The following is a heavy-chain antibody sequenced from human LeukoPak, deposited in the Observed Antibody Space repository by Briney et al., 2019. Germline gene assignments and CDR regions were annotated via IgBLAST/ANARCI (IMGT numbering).Heavy chain of an antibody. V-gene: IGHV3-30*02. Sequence: GGSLRLFCAASGFVLSDYGMHWVRQAPGKGLEWVAFVRNDGSSEYYVGSVKGRFTISRDKSKNTLYLQMNSLRVEDTAVYSCAKESDSGYHSEGPKNWGLGTLVSVSS. D-gene: IGHD5-12*01. CDR3: AKESDSGYHSEGPKN. CDR1: GFVLSDYG. CDR2: VRNDGSSE. J-gene: IGHJ4*02.